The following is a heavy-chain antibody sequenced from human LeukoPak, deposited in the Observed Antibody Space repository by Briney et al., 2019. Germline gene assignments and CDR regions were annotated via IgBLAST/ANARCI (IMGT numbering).Heavy chain of an antibody. V-gene: IGHV3-30*18. Sequence: GGSLRLSCAASGFTFSNYGMHWFRQAPGKGLEWVAAISYDGSKKYYADSLKGRFTISRDNSKNTLYLQMNSLRAEDTAVYYCAKVQIWFGESSPDYWGQGTLVTVSS. CDR3: AKVQIWFGESSPDY. D-gene: IGHD3-10*01. J-gene: IGHJ4*02. CDR1: GFTFSNYG. CDR2: ISYDGSKK.